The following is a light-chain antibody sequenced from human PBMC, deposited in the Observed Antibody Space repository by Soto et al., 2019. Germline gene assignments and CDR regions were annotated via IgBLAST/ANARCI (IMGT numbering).Light chain of an antibody. J-gene: IGKJ1*01. CDR2: GAS. CDR1: QSVSSSY. Sequence: EIVLTQSPGTLSLSPGERATLSCRASQSVSSSYLGWYQQKPGQAPRLLMYGASSRATGIPERFSGSGSGSDFTLTISRLEPEDFAVYYCQQYGSSPRTLGEGTKVEIK. CDR3: QQYGSSPRT. V-gene: IGKV3-20*01.